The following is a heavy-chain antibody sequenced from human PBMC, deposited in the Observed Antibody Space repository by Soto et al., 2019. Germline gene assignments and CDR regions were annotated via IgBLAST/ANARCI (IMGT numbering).Heavy chain of an antibody. D-gene: IGHD3-9*01. Sequence: SETLSLTCTVSGGSINTAGYYLTWVRHSPGKVLEWIGYIFYSGTTYYNPSLESRLTMSLDKSKNHFSLRLSSVTAADTAYYYCARSFDDLSTATGGHWFDPWGHGTLVTVAS. CDR1: GGSINTAGYY. CDR2: IFYSGTT. V-gene: IGHV4-31*03. CDR3: ARSFDDLSTATGGHWFDP. J-gene: IGHJ5*02.